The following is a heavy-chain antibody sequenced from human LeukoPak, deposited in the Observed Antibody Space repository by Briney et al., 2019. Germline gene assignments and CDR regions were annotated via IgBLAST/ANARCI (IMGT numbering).Heavy chain of an antibody. CDR2: IYYSGST. Sequence: SETLSLTCTVSGGSISSYYWSWIRQPPGKGLEWIGYIYYSGSTNYNPSLKSRVTISVDTSKNQFSLKLSSVTAADTAVYYCARGEGDYGIDYWGQGTLVTVSS. J-gene: IGHJ4*02. V-gene: IGHV4-59*01. CDR3: ARGEGDYGIDY. D-gene: IGHD4-17*01. CDR1: GGSISSYY.